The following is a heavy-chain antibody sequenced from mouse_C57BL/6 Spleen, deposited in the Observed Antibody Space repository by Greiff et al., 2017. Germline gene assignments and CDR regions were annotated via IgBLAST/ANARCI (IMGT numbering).Heavy chain of an antibody. J-gene: IGHJ3*01. Sequence: QVQLKQPGAELVKPGASVKMSCKASGYTFTSYWITWVKQRPGQGLEWIGDIYPGSGSTNYNEKFKSKATLTVDTSSSTAYMQLSSLTSEDSAVYYCARGNYDYDEGAWFAYWGQGTLVTVSA. CDR3: ARGNYDYDEGAWFAY. CDR1: GYTFTSYW. V-gene: IGHV1-55*01. CDR2: IYPGSGST. D-gene: IGHD2-4*01.